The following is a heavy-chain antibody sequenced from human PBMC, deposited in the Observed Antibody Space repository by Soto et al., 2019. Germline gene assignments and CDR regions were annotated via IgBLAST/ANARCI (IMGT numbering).Heavy chain of an antibody. Sequence: ASVKVSCKASGYTFTNHGISWVRQAPGQGLEWLGWISGHNGNTKYAQRLKGRITMTADTSTSTAYMELRSLRSDDTAVYYCARDLYPLAYYFDFWGQGTLVTVSS. CDR3: ARDLYPLAYYFDF. J-gene: IGHJ4*02. D-gene: IGHD2-8*01. V-gene: IGHV1-18*04. CDR1: GYTFTNHG. CDR2: ISGHNGNT.